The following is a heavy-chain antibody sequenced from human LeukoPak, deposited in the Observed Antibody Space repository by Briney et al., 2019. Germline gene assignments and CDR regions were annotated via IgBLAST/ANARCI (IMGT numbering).Heavy chain of an antibody. J-gene: IGHJ6*02. Sequence: GRSLRLSCAASGFTFSNYGMHWVRQAPGKGLEWVAVISYDESDKYYADSVKGRFTISRDNSKNTLYLQMNSLRPEDMAVYYCAKGVVAATNAAYYGMDVWGQGTTVTVAS. CDR1: GFTFSNYG. CDR3: AKGVVAATNAAYYGMDV. CDR2: ISYDESDK. V-gene: IGHV3-30*18. D-gene: IGHD2-15*01.